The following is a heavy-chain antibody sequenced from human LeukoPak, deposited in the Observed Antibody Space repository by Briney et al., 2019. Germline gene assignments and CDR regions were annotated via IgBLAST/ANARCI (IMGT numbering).Heavy chain of an antibody. D-gene: IGHD2-15*01. CDR2: INHSGST. V-gene: IGHV4-34*01. J-gene: IGHJ4*02. CDR3: ARVQGYCSGGSCYGNDY. CDR1: GGSFSGYY. Sequence: RLESLSLTCAVYGGSFSGYYWSWIRQPPGKGLEWIGEINHSGSTNYNPSLKSRVTISVDTSKNQFSLKLSSVTAADTAVYYCARVQGYCSGGSCYGNDYWGQGTLVTVSS.